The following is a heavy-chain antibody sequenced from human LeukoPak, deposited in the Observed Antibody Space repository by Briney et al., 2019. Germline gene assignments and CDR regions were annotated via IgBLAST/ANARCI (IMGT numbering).Heavy chain of an antibody. D-gene: IGHD3-22*01. CDR3: ARDYYYYDSSGYQIVFDI. J-gene: IGHJ3*02. CDR1: GYTFTGYY. Sequence: ASVKVSCKASGYTFTGYYMHWVRQAPGQGLEWMGWINPNSGGTNYAQKFQGRVTMTRDTSISTACMELSRLRSDDTAVYYCARDYYYYDSSGYQIVFDIWGQGTMVTVSS. CDR2: INPNSGGT. V-gene: IGHV1-2*02.